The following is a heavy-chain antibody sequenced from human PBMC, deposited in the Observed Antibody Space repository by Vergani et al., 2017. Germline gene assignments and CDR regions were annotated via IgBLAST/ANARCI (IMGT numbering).Heavy chain of an antibody. Sequence: EVQLVESGGGLVQPGRSLRLSCTASGFTFGDYAMSWFRQAPGKGLEWVGFIRSKAYGGTTEYAASVKGRFTISRDDSKSIAYLQMNSLKTEDTAVYYCARDGSGPYYYYYYYMDVWGKGTTVTVSS. CDR3: ARDGSGPYYYYYYYMDV. D-gene: IGHD6-25*01. CDR1: GFTFGDYA. V-gene: IGHV3-49*03. J-gene: IGHJ6*03. CDR2: IRSKAYGGTT.